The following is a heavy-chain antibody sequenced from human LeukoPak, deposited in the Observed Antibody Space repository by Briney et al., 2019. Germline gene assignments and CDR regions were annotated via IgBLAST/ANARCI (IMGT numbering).Heavy chain of an antibody. CDR2: INPNSGGT. D-gene: IGHD2-15*01. Sequence: ASVNVSCKASGYTFTVYYMHWVRQAPGQGLEWMGQINPNSGGTNYAQKFQGRVTMTRDTSISTAYMELSRLRSDDTAVYYCARGSALLALSFDYWGQGTLVTVSS. CDR3: ARGSALLALSFDY. V-gene: IGHV1-2*06. J-gene: IGHJ4*02. CDR1: GYTFTVYY.